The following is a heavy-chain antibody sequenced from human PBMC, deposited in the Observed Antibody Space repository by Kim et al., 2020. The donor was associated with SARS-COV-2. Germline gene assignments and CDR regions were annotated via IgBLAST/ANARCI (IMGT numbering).Heavy chain of an antibody. CDR1: GFTVSTNY. J-gene: IGHJ4*02. CDR3: ARGDYRDF. V-gene: IGHV3-66*01. Sequence: GGSLRLSCAASGFTVSTNYMNWIRQAPGKGLEWVSVLHAGGDTFYADSVKGRFTISRDNFKNTLYHQMNDRRAEDTAVYYCARGDYRDFRGQGTLVTVS. CDR2: LHAGGDT.